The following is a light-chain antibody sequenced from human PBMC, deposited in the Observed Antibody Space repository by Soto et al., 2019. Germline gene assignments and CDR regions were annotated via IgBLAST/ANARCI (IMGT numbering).Light chain of an antibody. CDR1: QRFSAIY. CDR2: GVS. V-gene: IGKV3-20*01. J-gene: IGKJ5*01. CDR3: QQYGSSPLFT. Sequence: EIVLTQSPGTLCLSRGQRATLSCRASQRFSAIYIAWYQQKPGQAPKFLIYGVSSRVTGIPERFSGVVFGADFTLTISRLENADFGVYHGQQYGSSPLFTFGQGTRLE.